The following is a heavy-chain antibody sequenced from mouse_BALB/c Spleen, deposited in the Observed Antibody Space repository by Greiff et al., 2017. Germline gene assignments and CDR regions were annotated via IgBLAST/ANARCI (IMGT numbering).Heavy chain of an antibody. CDR1: GYAFSSYW. CDR3: ARGTTATHYYAMDY. CDR2: IYPGDGDT. Sequence: VQLQQSGAELVRPGSSVKISCKASGYAFSSYWMNWVKQRPGQGLEWIGQIYPGDGDTNYNGKFKGKATLTADKSSSTAYMQLSSLTSEDSAVYFCARGTTATHYYAMDYWGQGTSVTVSS. V-gene: IGHV1-80*01. J-gene: IGHJ4*01. D-gene: IGHD1-2*01.